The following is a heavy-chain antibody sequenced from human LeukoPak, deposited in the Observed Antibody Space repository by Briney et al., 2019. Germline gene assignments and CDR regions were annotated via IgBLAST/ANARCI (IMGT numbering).Heavy chain of an antibody. CDR1: GGSISSYY. CDR3: ARHPPPPRYSFAY. Sequence: SETLSLTCTVSGGSISSYYWSWIRQPPGKGLEWIGYIYYSGSTNYNPSLKSRVTISVDTSKNQFSLKLSSVTAADTAVYYCARHPPPPRYSFAYGGKEPLVTVS. J-gene: IGHJ4*02. CDR2: IYYSGST. D-gene: IGHD1-1*01. V-gene: IGHV4-59*08.